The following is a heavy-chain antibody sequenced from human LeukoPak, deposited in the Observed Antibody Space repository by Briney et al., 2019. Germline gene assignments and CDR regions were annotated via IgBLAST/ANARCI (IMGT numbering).Heavy chain of an antibody. CDR3: ARSACSGGTCYSQRGAFDI. CDR2: IYYSGST. D-gene: IGHD2-15*01. CDR1: GGSISSNSYY. J-gene: IGHJ3*02. V-gene: IGHV4-39*07. Sequence: NPSETLSLTCTVSGGSISSNSYYWGWIRQPPGKGLEWIGSIYYSGSTYYNPSLKSRVTISVDTSNNQFSLKLNSVTAADTAVYYCARSACSGGTCYSQRGAFDIWGQGTMVTVSS.